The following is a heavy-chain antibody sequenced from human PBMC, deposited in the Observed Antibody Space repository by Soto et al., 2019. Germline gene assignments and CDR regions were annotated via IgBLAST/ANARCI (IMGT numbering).Heavy chain of an antibody. V-gene: IGHV3-15*07. J-gene: IGHJ5*02. D-gene: IGHD7-27*01. CDR2: IKSKNESGTT. Sequence: GSLRLSCAASGFTFSNAWMNWVRQAPGKGLEWVGRIKSKNESGTTDYKATVKSRITISKDDSKNTLYLQMNSLKTEDTAVYYCTTEWGNWFDPWGQGTLVTVSS. CDR1: GFTFSNAW. CDR3: TTEWGNWFDP.